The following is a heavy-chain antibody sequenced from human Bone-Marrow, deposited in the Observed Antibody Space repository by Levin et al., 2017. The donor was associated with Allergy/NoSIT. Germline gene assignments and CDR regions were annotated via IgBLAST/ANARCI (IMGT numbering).Heavy chain of an antibody. CDR3: ARRQSSGSDY. J-gene: IGHJ4*02. CDR2: IYPNDNDV. V-gene: IGHV5-51*01. CDR1: GYTFSIYW. Sequence: KVSCQGSGYTFSIYWIAWVRQVPGRGLEWMGVIYPNDNDVRYSPSFQGQVTISADRSTSTAYLQWSSLKASDSAKYYCARRQSSGSDYWGQGTLVTVSS. D-gene: IGHD3-22*01.